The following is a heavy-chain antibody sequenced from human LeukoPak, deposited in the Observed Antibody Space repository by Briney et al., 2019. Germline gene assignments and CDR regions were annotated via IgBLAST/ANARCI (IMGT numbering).Heavy chain of an antibody. CDR1: GGSISSYY. CDR2: IYYSGST. CDR3: ARNRRYCSGGSCTARFDP. V-gene: IGHV4-59*08. J-gene: IGHJ5*02. Sequence: SETLSLTCTVSGGSISSYYWSWIRQPPGKGLEWIGYIYYSGSTNYNPSLKSRVTISVDTSKNQFSLKLSSVTAADAAVYYCARNRRYCSGGSCTARFDPWGQGTLVTVSS. D-gene: IGHD2-15*01.